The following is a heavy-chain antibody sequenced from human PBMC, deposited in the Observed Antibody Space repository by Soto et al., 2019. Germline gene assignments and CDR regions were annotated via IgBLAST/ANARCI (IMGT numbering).Heavy chain of an antibody. CDR2: ITPALHLT. CDR1: GVSFNSYG. V-gene: IGHV1-69*09. CDR3: AWMKMARLDH. J-gene: IGHJ4*02. D-gene: IGHD2-2*03. Sequence: QVQLQQSGAEVKRPGSPVKVSCKASGVSFNSYGFAWVRQAPGQGLEWLGKITPALHLTNYAQSFQGRVTITADTSTSTLYLELTSLTSKDTAVYYCAWMKMARLDHWGQGTLVTVSS.